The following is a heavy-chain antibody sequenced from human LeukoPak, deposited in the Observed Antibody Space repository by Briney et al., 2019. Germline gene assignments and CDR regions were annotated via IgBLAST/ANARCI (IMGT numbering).Heavy chain of an antibody. J-gene: IGHJ4*02. D-gene: IGHD3-3*01. V-gene: IGHV3-33*01. Sequence: GGSLRLSCAAAGFNFRIYGMHWVRQAPGKGLEWVAVAYDDGSNQYYADSVKGRFTISKDISKNTLYVQMNSLRAEDTAVYYCARMSGSRLPGYWGQGTLVTVSS. CDR1: GFNFRIYG. CDR3: ARMSGSRLPGY. CDR2: AYDDGSNQ.